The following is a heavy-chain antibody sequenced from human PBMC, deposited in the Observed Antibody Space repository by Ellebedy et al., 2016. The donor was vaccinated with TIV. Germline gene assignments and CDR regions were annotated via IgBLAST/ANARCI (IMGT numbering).Heavy chain of an antibody. CDR2: IVGSGGVAKYADST. D-gene: IGHD6-19*01. CDR3: ANSGWEDY. CDR1: GFPFSIHA. J-gene: IGHJ4*02. V-gene: IGHV3-23*01. Sequence: PGGSLRLSCAGSGFPFSIHAMSWVRQAPGKGLEWVSGIVGSGGVAKYADSTSYADSVKGRFTISRDNSKNTLYLQMNSLRAEDTALYYCANSGWEDYWGQGTLVTVSS.